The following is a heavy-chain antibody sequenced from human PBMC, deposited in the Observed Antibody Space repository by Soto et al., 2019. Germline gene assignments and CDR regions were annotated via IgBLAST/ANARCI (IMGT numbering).Heavy chain of an antibody. D-gene: IGHD2-21*02. Sequence: ASLKVACKASGYTFTSYYMHWVRQAPGQGLEWMGIINPSGGSTSYAQKFQGRVTMTRDTSTSTVYMELSSLRSEDTAVYYCARDLKDTVVTLFPAFDIWGQGTMVTVS. CDR2: INPSGGST. J-gene: IGHJ3*02. V-gene: IGHV1-46*01. CDR1: GYTFTSYY. CDR3: ARDLKDTVVTLFPAFDI.